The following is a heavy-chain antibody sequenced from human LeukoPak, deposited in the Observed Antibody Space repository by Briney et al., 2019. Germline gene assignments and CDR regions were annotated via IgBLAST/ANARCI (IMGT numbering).Heavy chain of an antibody. Sequence: GASVKVSCKASGYTFTSYYMHWVRQAPGQGLEWMGIINPSGGSTSYAQKFQGRVTMTRDMSTSTVYMELSSLRSEDTAVYYCARVSNSSSLGLPYYYYMDVWGKGTTVTVSS. D-gene: IGHD6-6*01. J-gene: IGHJ6*03. CDR2: INPSGGST. V-gene: IGHV1-46*01. CDR3: ARVSNSSSLGLPYYYYMDV. CDR1: GYTFTSYY.